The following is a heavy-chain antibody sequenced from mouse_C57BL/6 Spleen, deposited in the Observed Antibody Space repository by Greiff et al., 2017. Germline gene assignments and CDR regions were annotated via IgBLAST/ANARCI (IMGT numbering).Heavy chain of an antibody. J-gene: IGHJ4*01. D-gene: IGHD1-1*01. Sequence: EVQLVESGGGLVKPGGSLKLSCAASGFTFSDYGMHWVRQAPGQGLEWVAYISTGSSTNYYADTVKGRFTISRDNAKNTLFLQMTRLRSEDTAMYYCARGSLYAMDYWGQGTSVTVSS. V-gene: IGHV5-17*01. CDR1: GFTFSDYG. CDR3: ARGSLYAMDY. CDR2: ISTGSSTN.